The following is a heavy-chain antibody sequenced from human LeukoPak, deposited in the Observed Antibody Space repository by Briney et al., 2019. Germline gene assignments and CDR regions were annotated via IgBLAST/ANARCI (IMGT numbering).Heavy chain of an antibody. J-gene: IGHJ4*02. CDR3: ARDYASTYYYDSSGYYYNDY. CDR1: GGTFSSYA. V-gene: IGHV1-69*04. CDR2: IIPILGIA. D-gene: IGHD3-22*01. Sequence: GASVKVSCKASGGTFSSYAISWVRQAPGQGLEWMGRIIPILGIANYAQKFQGRVTITADKSTSTAYMELSSLRSEDTAVYYCARDYASTYYYDSSGYYYNDYWGQGTLVTVSS.